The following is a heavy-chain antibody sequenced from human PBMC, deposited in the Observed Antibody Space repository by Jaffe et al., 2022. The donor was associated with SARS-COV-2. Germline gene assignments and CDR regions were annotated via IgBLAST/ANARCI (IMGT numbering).Heavy chain of an antibody. CDR2: INAGNGNT. Sequence: QVQLVQSGAEVKKPGASVKVSCKASGYTFTSYAMHWVRQAPGQRLEWMGWINAGNGNTKYSQKFQGRVTITRDTSASTAYMELSSLRSEDTAVYYCASSESGHYYNRPWAFDIWGQGTMVTVSS. CDR1: GYTFTSYA. CDR3: ASSESGHYYNRPWAFDI. V-gene: IGHV1-3*01. J-gene: IGHJ3*02. D-gene: IGHD3-22*01.